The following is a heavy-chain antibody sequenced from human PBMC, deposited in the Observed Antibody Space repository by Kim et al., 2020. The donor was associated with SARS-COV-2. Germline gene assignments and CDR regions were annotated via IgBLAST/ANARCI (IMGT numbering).Heavy chain of an antibody. CDR2: IWYDGSNK. CDR3: ARDLEDIVVVPALYYYYGMDV. Sequence: GGSLRLSCAASGFTFSSYGMHWVRQAPGKGLEWVAVIWYDGSNKYYADSVKGRFTISRDNSKNTLYLQMNSLRAEDTAVYYCARDLEDIVVVPALYYYYGMDVWGQGTTVTVSS. CDR1: GFTFSSYG. D-gene: IGHD2-2*01. J-gene: IGHJ6*02. V-gene: IGHV3-33*01.